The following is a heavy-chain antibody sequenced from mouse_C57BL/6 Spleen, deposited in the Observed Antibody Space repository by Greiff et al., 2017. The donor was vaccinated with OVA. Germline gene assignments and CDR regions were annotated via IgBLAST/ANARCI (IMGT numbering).Heavy chain of an antibody. J-gene: IGHJ4*01. V-gene: IGHV1-69*01. D-gene: IGHD2-4*01. Sequence: QVQLKQPGAELVMPGASVKLSCKASGYTFTSYWMHWVKQRPGQGLEWIGEIDPSDSYTNYNQKFKGKSTLTVDKSSSTAYMQLSSLTSEDSAVYYCARNYDRAMDYWGQGTSVTVSS. CDR3: ARNYDRAMDY. CDR1: GYTFTSYW. CDR2: IDPSDSYT.